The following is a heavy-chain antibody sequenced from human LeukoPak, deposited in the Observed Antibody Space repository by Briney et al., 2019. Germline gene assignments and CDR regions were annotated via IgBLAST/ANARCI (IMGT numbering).Heavy chain of an antibody. CDR2: IIPIFGTA. J-gene: IGHJ6*03. D-gene: IGHD4-23*01. CDR1: GGTFSSYA. V-gene: IGHV1-69*13. Sequence: GASVKVSCKASGGTFSSYAISWVRQAPGQGLEWMGGIIPIFGTANYAQKFQGRVTITADESTSTAYMELSSLRSEDTAVYYCATGSAHQYGGNPEANYYYYYMDVWGKGTTVTVSS. CDR3: ATGSAHQYGGNPEANYYYYYMDV.